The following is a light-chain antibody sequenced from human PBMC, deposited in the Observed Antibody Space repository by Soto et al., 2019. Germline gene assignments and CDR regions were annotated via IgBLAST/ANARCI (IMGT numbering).Light chain of an antibody. CDR2: GAS. CDR1: QTINSY. J-gene: IGKJ1*01. CDR3: QQSDTAPWT. V-gene: IGKV1-39*01. Sequence: TQSPGTLSASVGDRVTITCRASQTINSYLNWYQQKPGKAPNVLIYGASSLQSGVPSRFSGSGSGTDFTLTISSLQPEDFATYYCQQSDTAPWTFGQGTKVDIK.